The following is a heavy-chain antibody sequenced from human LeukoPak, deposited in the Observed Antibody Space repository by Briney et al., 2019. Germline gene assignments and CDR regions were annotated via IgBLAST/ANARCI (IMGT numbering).Heavy chain of an antibody. CDR1: GFTFTSFT. CDR3: ARDQNYYFDY. V-gene: IGHV3-33*01. Sequence: GGSLRLSCTASGFTFTSFTMHWVRQTPGKGLEWVAVIWYDGSNKYYADSVKGRFTISRDNSKNTLYPQMNSLRADDTAVYYCARDQNYYFDYWGQGTLVTVSS. J-gene: IGHJ4*02. CDR2: IWYDGSNK. D-gene: IGHD1-7*01.